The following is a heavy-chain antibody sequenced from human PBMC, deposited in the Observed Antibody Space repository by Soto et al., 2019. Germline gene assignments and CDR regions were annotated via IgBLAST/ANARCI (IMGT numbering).Heavy chain of an antibody. CDR2: ISAYNGNT. J-gene: IGHJ5*02. V-gene: IGHV1-18*01. D-gene: IGHD2-21*02. CDR1: GYTFTSYG. Sequence: QVQLVQPGAEVKKPGASVKVSCKASGYTFTSYGISWVRQAPGQGLEWMGWISAYNGNTNYAQKLQGRVTMTTDTSTSTAYMELRSLRSDDTAVYYCARDRHCGGDCYSSWFDPWGQGTLVTVSS. CDR3: ARDRHCGGDCYSSWFDP.